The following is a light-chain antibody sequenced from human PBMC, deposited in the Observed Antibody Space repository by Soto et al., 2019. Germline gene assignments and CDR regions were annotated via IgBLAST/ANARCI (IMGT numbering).Light chain of an antibody. J-gene: IGKJ4*01. CDR2: DAS. CDR3: QQFSSYPLT. CDR1: QGISSA. V-gene: IGKV1-13*02. Sequence: AIQLTQSPSSLSASVGDRVTITCRAGQGISSALAWYQHKPGKTPKLLIYDASSLESGVPSTFSGSGSGTDFTLTISSLQPEDFATYFCQQFSSYPLTFGGGTKVEIK.